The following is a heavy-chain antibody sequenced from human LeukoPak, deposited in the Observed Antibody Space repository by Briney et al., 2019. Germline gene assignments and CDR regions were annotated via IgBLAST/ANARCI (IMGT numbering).Heavy chain of an antibody. J-gene: IGHJ4*02. CDR2: IYYSGST. Sequence: SETLSLTCSVSGGSVSSGNYYWSWIRQPPGKGLEWIWYIYYSGSTKYNPSLKSRVTISVDTSKNQFSLKLSSVTAADTAVYYCARGLFCSGGSCYSQGGYYFDYWGQGTLVTVSS. V-gene: IGHV4-61*01. CDR3: ARGLFCSGGSCYSQGGYYFDY. D-gene: IGHD2-15*01. CDR1: GGSVSSGNYY.